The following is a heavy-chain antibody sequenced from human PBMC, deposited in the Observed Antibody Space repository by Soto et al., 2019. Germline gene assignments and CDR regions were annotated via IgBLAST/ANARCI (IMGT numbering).Heavy chain of an antibody. CDR2: IWYDGSNK. Sequence: PVGSLRLSCASSVFTFSSYGMHCVRHAPGKWLEWVAVIWYDGSNKYYADSVKGRFTISRDNSKNTLYLQMNRLRAEDTAVYYCARCLINAFGDQCYGMDVWGQGTTVSRSS. D-gene: IGHD3-10*01. CDR3: ARCLINAFGDQCYGMDV. V-gene: IGHV3-33*01. J-gene: IGHJ6*02. CDR1: VFTFSSYG.